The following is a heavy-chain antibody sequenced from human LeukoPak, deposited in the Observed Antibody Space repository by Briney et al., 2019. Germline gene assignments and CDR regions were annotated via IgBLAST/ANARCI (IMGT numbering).Heavy chain of an antibody. V-gene: IGHV1-46*01. CDR3: ARDRAPPSEYYYYYGMDV. Sequence: GGSLRLSCTASGFTFSSYGMHWVRQAPGQGLEWMGIINPSGGSTSYAQKFQGRVTMTRDTSTSTVYMELSSLRSEDTAVYYCARDRAPPSEYYYYYGMDVWGQGTTVTVSS. CDR2: INPSGGST. CDR1: GFTFSSYG. J-gene: IGHJ6*02.